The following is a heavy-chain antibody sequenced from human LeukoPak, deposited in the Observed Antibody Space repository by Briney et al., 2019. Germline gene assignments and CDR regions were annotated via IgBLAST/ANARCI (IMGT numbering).Heavy chain of an antibody. Sequence: ASVKVSRKASGYTFTGYYMHWVRQAPGQGLEWMGWINPNSGGTNYAQKFQGRVTMTRDTSISTGYMELSRLRSDDTAVYYCARSMDEITMIVVVITPFDYWGQGTLVTVSS. V-gene: IGHV1-2*02. CDR1: GYTFTGYY. CDR2: INPNSGGT. D-gene: IGHD3-22*01. J-gene: IGHJ4*02. CDR3: ARSMDEITMIVVVITPFDY.